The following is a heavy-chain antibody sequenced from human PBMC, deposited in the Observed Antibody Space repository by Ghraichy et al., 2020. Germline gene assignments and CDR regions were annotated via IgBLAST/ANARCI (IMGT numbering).Heavy chain of an antibody. CDR2: ISGSGGST. D-gene: IGHD6-13*01. J-gene: IGHJ5*02. V-gene: IGHV3-23*01. CDR1: GFTFSNYA. CDR3: AKGGMGSSSLYSWFDP. Sequence: GGSLRLSCAASGFTFSNYAMSWVRQAPGKGLEWVSAISGSGGSTNYADSVKGRFTISRDISQNTLYLQMNSLRAEDTAVYYCAKGGMGSSSLYSWFDPWGQGTLVTVSS.